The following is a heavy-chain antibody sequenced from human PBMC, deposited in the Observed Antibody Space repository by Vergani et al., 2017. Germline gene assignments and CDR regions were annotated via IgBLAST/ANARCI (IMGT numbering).Heavy chain of an antibody. J-gene: IGHJ6*03. Sequence: QVQLQQWGAGLLKPSETLSLTCAVYGGSFSGYYWSWIRQPPGNGLEWIGEINHSGSTNYNPSLKSRVTISVDTSKNQFSLKLSSVTAAVTAVYYCERGIGYQLLYSYYYDMDVWGKGTTVTVSS. CDR3: ERGIGYQLLYSYYYDMDV. V-gene: IGHV4-34*01. D-gene: IGHD2-2*01. CDR2: INHSGST. CDR1: GGSFSGYY.